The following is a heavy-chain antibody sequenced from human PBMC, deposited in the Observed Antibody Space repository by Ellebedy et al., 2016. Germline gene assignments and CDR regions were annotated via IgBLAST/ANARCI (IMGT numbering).Heavy chain of an antibody. D-gene: IGHD3-16*02. CDR2: ISGSGGST. CDR3: VRVRDETGSYLHY. Sequence: GESLKISXAASGVTFSSYAMCWVRQIPGKGLEWVAAISGSGGSTWYADSVRGRFTISRDNSKNTLHLHMNSLRAEDTAMYYCVRVRDETGSYLHYWGQGTLVTVSS. V-gene: IGHV3-23*01. J-gene: IGHJ4*02. CDR1: GVTFSSYA.